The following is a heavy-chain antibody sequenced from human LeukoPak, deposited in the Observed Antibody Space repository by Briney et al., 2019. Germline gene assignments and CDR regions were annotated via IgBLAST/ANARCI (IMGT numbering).Heavy chain of an antibody. CDR1: GGFISSGGYY. D-gene: IGHD3-9*01. CDR2: IYYSGST. V-gene: IGHV4-31*03. CDR3: AREDILTGYYTGLFDY. J-gene: IGHJ4*02. Sequence: SETLSLTCTVSGGFISSGGYYWSWIRQHPGKGLEWIGYIYYSGSTYYNPSLKSRVTISVDTSKNQFSLKLSSVTAADTAVYYCAREDILTGYYTGLFDYWGQGTLVTVSS.